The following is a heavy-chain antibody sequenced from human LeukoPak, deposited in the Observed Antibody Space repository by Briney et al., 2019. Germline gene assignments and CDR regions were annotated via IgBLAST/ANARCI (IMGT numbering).Heavy chain of an antibody. CDR3: AKTAYYYDSSGSHFDY. CDR1: GFTFSSYA. CDR2: ISGSGGNT. Sequence: PGESLRLSCAASGFTFSSYAMSWVRQAPGKGPEWVSGISGSGGNTYYADSVKGRFTISRDNSKNTLYLQMNSLRAEDTAVYYCAKTAYYYDSSGSHFDYWGQGTLVTVSS. V-gene: IGHV3-23*01. D-gene: IGHD3-22*01. J-gene: IGHJ4*02.